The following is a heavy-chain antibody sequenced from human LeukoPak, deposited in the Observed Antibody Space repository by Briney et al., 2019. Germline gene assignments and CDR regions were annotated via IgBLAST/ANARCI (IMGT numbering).Heavy chain of an antibody. Sequence: GGSLRLSCAASGFTVSSNYMSWVRQAPGKGLEXXXXXXXXGSTYYADSVKGRFTISRDNSKNTLYLQMNSLRAEDTAVYYCARVIYSSGWYEWERREYYFDYWGQGTLVTVSS. J-gene: IGHJ4*02. CDR1: GFTVSSNY. CDR2: XXXXGST. D-gene: IGHD6-19*01. V-gene: IGHV3-53*01. CDR3: ARVIYSSGWYEWERREYYFDY.